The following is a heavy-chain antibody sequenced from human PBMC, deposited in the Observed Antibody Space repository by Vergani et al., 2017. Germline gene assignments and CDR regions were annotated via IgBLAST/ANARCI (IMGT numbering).Heavy chain of an antibody. D-gene: IGHD5-18*01. CDR1: GFTFNSYA. J-gene: IGHJ4*02. CDR3: AKPRFAGYSYGPFDY. CDR2: ISGSGVNT. Sequence: EVQLLESGGDLIQPGGSLRLSCAASGFTFNSYAMSWVRTAPGKGLEWVSTISGSGVNTYYADSVKGRFTISRDNSKNTLYLQMNSLRAEDTAVYYCAKPRFAGYSYGPFDYWGQGTLVTVSS. V-gene: IGHV3-23*01.